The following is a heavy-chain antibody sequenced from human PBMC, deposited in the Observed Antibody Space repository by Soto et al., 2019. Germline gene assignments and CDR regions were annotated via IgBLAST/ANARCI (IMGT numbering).Heavy chain of an antibody. CDR2: INHSGST. Sequence: SETLSLTCAVYDEYFSSFLWNWIRQPPGKGLEWIGEINHSGSTIYNPSLKSRVTISLDTPKNQFSLKLTSVTAADTAVYYCARGGYIAVAAQDKFSWFPSWGQGTLVTVSS. V-gene: IGHV4-34*01. CDR3: ARGGYIAVAAQDKFSWFPS. D-gene: IGHD6-19*01. J-gene: IGHJ5*02. CDR1: DEYFSSFL.